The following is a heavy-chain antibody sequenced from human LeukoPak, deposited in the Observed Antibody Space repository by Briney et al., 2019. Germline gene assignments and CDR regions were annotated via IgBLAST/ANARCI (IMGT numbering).Heavy chain of an antibody. J-gene: IGHJ3*02. CDR3: ARGVPYYDILTGGSFDI. CDR2: ISSGGGST. Sequence: PGGSLRLSCTASGFTFSNYAMHWVRQAPGKGLEYVSAISSGGGSTYYANSVKGRFTISRDNSKNTLYLRMGSLRAEDMAVYYCARGVPYYDILTGGSFDIWGQGTMVTVSS. V-gene: IGHV3-64*01. CDR1: GFTFSNYA. D-gene: IGHD3-9*01.